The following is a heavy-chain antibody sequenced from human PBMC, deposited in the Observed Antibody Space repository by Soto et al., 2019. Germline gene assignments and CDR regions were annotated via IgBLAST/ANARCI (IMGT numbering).Heavy chain of an antibody. Sequence: QVQLQESGPGLVKPSQTPSLTCTVSGASISSGNYYWSWIRQPPGKGLEWIAYIHNSGNTYYNPALKSRLNVSLDTSGNQFSLRLSSVTAADTAVYYCARAGPNPHCTNGLCQFDYWGQGTLVTVS. CDR1: GASISSGNYY. CDR2: IHNSGNT. V-gene: IGHV4-30-4*01. D-gene: IGHD2-8*01. J-gene: IGHJ4*02. CDR3: ARAGPNPHCTNGLCQFDY.